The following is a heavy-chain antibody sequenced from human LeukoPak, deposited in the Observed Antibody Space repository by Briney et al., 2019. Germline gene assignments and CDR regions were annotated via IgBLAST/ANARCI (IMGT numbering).Heavy chain of an antibody. J-gene: IGHJ6*03. Sequence: ASVKVSCKASGYTFTGYYMHWVRQAPGRGLEWMGWINPNSGGTNYAQKFQGRVTMTRDTSISTAYMELSRLRSDDTAVYYCARGHIVVVPAAISPLYYYYYMDVWGKGTTVTVSS. CDR3: ARGHIVVVPAAISPLYYYYYMDV. D-gene: IGHD2-2*02. CDR2: INPNSGGT. CDR1: GYTFTGYY. V-gene: IGHV1-2*02.